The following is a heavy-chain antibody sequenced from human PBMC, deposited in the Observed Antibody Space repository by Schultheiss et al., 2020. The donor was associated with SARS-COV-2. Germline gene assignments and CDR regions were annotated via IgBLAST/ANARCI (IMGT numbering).Heavy chain of an antibody. V-gene: IGHV3/OR16-10*01. CDR1: GFAFSSYA. CDR2: IGTGGDT. Sequence: GGSLRLSCAASGFAFSSYALHWVRRAPGKGLEWVSAIGTGGDTYYADSVKGRFTISRDNSKNTLYLQMNSLRAEDTAVYYCAREGSGGSCYDYWGQGTLVTVSS. CDR3: AREGSGGSCYDY. J-gene: IGHJ4*02. D-gene: IGHD2-15*01.